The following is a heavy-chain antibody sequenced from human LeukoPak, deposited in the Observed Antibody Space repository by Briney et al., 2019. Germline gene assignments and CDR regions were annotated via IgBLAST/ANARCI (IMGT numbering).Heavy chain of an antibody. V-gene: IGHV3-33*01. CDR1: GFSFSSYG. Sequence: GGSLTLSCAASGFSFSSYGMHWVRQAPGKGLEWVAVIWYDGSNENYADSVKGRFTISRDNSKNMLWLQMNSLRVEDTALYYCASHGGLWGQGTLVTVSS. CDR3: ASHGGL. CDR2: IWYDGSNE. J-gene: IGHJ4*02. D-gene: IGHD5-12*01.